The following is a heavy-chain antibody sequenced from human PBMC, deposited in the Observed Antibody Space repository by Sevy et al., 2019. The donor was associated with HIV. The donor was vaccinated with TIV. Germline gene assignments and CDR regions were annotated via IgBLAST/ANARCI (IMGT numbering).Heavy chain of an antibody. D-gene: IGHD6-13*01. J-gene: IGHJ3*02. Sequence: GGSLRLSCAASGFTLSSYSMNWVRQAPGKGLEWVSSITSSSSYIYYADSVKGRFTISSDNAKNSLYLQMNSLGAEDTAVYCCARDWYSRDIVDCFDMWGQGTMVTVSS. CDR3: ARDWYSRDIVDCFDM. V-gene: IGHV3-21*01. CDR1: GFTLSSYS. CDR2: ITSSSSYI.